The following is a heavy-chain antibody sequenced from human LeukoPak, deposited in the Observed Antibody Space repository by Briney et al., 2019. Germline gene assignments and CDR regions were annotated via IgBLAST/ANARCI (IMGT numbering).Heavy chain of an antibody. Sequence: GGSLRLSCAASGLTVSSNYMNWVRQAPGKGLEWVSVIYSGGSTYYADSAKGRFTISRDNSRNTLYLQMNSLRAEDTAVYYCARAIPVNWYFDLWGRGTLVTVSS. J-gene: IGHJ2*01. V-gene: IGHV3-66*01. CDR2: IYSGGST. CDR3: ARAIPVNWYFDL. D-gene: IGHD2-2*02. CDR1: GLTVSSNY.